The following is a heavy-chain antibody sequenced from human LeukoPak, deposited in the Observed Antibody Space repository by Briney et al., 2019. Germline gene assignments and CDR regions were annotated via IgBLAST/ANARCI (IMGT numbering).Heavy chain of an antibody. CDR3: TRATSVVVPAADHYYYGMDV. D-gene: IGHD2-2*01. Sequence: ASVKVSCKASGSTFTGYYMHWVRQAPGQGLEWMGWINPKSGGTDYAQKFQGRVTMTRDTSLSTAYMELSRLRSDDTAVYYCTRATSVVVPAADHYYYGMDVWGQGTTVTVSS. V-gene: IGHV1-2*02. J-gene: IGHJ6*02. CDR1: GSTFTGYY. CDR2: INPKSGGT.